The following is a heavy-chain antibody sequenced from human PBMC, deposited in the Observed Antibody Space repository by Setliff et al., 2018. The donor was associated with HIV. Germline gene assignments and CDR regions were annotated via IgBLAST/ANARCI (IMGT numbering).Heavy chain of an antibody. D-gene: IGHD6-13*01. Sequence: GGSLRLSCAASGFTFRNYYMSWIRQTPGKGLEWVSFVTGDGRTKKDADSVRGRFTISRDNAKSSLYLQLNSLSAEDTAMYYCAKRLAGSNTWYHLDTWGQGTLVTVSS. V-gene: IGHV3-11*01. J-gene: IGHJ5*02. CDR1: GFTFRNYY. CDR3: AKRLAGSNTWYHLDT. CDR2: VTGDGRTK.